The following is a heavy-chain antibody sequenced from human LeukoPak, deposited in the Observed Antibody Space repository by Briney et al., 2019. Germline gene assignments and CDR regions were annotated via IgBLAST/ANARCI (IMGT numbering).Heavy chain of an antibody. J-gene: IGHJ6*02. CDR1: GFTFSSYS. Sequence: GGSLRLSCAASGFTFSSYSMNWVRQAPGKGLVWVSYISSSSSTIYYADSVKGRFTFSRDNAKNSLYLQMNSLRAEDTAVYYCARDYTVATIPYGMDVWGQGTTVTVSS. D-gene: IGHD5-12*01. CDR3: ARDYTVATIPYGMDV. V-gene: IGHV3-48*04. CDR2: ISSSSSTI.